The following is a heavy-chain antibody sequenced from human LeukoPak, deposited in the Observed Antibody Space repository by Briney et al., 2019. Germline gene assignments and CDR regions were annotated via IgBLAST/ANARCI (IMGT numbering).Heavy chain of an antibody. V-gene: IGHV3-30*02. CDR2: IRYVGSNK. D-gene: IGHD2-2*01. Sequence: GGSLRLSCAASGFTFSSYGMHWVRQAPGKGLEWVAFIRYVGSNKYYADSVKGRFTISGDNSKNTLYLQMNSLRAEDTAVYYCAKDLVPAAIFENFDYWGQGTLVTVSS. CDR1: GFTFSSYG. CDR3: AKDLVPAAIFENFDY. J-gene: IGHJ4*02.